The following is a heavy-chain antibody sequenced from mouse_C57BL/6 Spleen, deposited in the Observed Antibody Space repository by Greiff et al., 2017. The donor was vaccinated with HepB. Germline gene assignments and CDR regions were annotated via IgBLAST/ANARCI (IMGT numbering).Heavy chain of an antibody. V-gene: IGHV1-81*01. CDR3: ARGGNWVYYAMDY. D-gene: IGHD4-1*02. Sequence: QVQLQQSGAELARPGVSVKLSCKASGYTFTSYGISWVKQRTGQGLEWIGEIYPRSGNTYYNEKFKGKATLTADKSSSTAYMELRSLTSEDSAVYFCARGGNWVYYAMDYWGQGTSVTVSS. J-gene: IGHJ4*01. CDR1: GYTFTSYG. CDR2: IYPRSGNT.